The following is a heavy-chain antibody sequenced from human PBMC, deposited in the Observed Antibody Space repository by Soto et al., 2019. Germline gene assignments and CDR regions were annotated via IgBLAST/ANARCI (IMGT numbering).Heavy chain of an antibody. Sequence: AASVKVSCKASGYTFTSYGISWVRQAPGQGLEWMGWISAYNGNTNYAQKLQGRVTMTTDTSTSTAYMELRSLRSDDTAVYFCAREKLELPLSSGMAVWGQGTTVTVSS. J-gene: IGHJ6*02. CDR3: AREKLELPLSSGMAV. D-gene: IGHD1-7*01. CDR1: GYTFTSYG. CDR2: ISAYNGNT. V-gene: IGHV1-18*04.